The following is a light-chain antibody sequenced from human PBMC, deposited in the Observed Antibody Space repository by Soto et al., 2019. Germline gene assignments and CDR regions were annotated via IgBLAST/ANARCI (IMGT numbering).Light chain of an antibody. V-gene: IGKV1-9*01. CDR3: QQYMTSSRT. CDR2: EAS. J-gene: IGKJ1*01. Sequence: DIQLTQSPSLLSASVGDRVTITCRASHDISTYLAWYQQKPGKAPKLMIYEASTLQSGVPSRFSGSGSGTEFTLTITSLQPDDFGTYYCQQYMTSSRTFGQGTKVDIK. CDR1: HDISTY.